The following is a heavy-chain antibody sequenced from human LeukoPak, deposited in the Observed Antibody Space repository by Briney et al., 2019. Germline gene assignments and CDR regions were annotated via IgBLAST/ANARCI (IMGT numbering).Heavy chain of an antibody. J-gene: IGHJ4*02. D-gene: IGHD5-24*01. V-gene: IGHV3-30*03. CDR2: ISYDGSNK. CDR3: ARVSLGGEMALIDY. CDR1: GFTFSSYG. Sequence: GGSLRLSCAASGFTFSSYGMHWVRQAPGKGLEWVAVISYDGSNKYYADSVKGRFTISRDNSKNTLYLQMNSLRAEDTAVYYCARVSLGGEMALIDYWGQGTLVTVSS.